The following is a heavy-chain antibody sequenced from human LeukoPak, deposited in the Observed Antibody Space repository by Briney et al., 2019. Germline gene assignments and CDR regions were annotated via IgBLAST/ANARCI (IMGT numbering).Heavy chain of an antibody. V-gene: IGHV3-30-3*01. CDR3: ARGAYIVVVPAATPLPY. CDR1: GFTFSSYA. CDR2: ISYDGSYK. Sequence: PGRSLRLSCAASGFTFSSYAMHWVRQAPGKGLEWVAVISYDGSYKYYADSVKGRFTISGDNSKNTLYLQMNSLRAEDTAVYYCARGAYIVVVPAATPLPYWGQGTLVTVSS. J-gene: IGHJ4*02. D-gene: IGHD2-2*01.